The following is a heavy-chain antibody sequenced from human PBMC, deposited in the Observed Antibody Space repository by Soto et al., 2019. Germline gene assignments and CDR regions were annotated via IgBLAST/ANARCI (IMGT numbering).Heavy chain of an antibody. D-gene: IGHD1-26*01. Sequence: GASVKVSCKASVGTFSSYAISWVRQAPGQGLEWMGGIIPIFGTANYAQKFQGRVTITADESTSTAYMELSSLRSEDTAVYYCARDKSRYSGSYYIFDYWGQGTLVTVSS. V-gene: IGHV1-69*13. CDR2: IIPIFGTA. J-gene: IGHJ4*02. CDR3: ARDKSRYSGSYYIFDY. CDR1: VGTFSSYA.